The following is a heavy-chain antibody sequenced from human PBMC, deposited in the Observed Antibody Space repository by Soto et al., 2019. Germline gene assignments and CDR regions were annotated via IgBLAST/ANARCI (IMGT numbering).Heavy chain of an antibody. Sequence: GGSLRLSCAASGFTFSSYWMSWVRQAPGKGLEWVANIKQDGSEKYYVDSVKGRFTISRDNAKNSLYLQMNSLRAEDTAVYYCARVYCSSTSCYRAFDYWGQGTLVTVSS. V-gene: IGHV3-7*01. D-gene: IGHD2-2*02. CDR1: GFTFSSYW. CDR3: ARVYCSSTSCYRAFDY. CDR2: IKQDGSEK. J-gene: IGHJ4*02.